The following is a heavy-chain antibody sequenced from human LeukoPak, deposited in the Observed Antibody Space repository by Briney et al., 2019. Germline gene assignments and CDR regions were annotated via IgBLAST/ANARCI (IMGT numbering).Heavy chain of an antibody. V-gene: IGHV3-15*01. CDR1: GFTFSNAW. Sequence: PGGSLRLSCAASGFTFSNAWMSWVRQAPGKGLEWVGRIKSKTDGGIIEYAEPVKGRFTISRDDSKSTLYLQIDSLKTEDTAVYYCSTDWVKNDYDSGSYYRPDYWGQGTLVTVSS. J-gene: IGHJ4*02. CDR2: IKSKTDGGII. CDR3: STDWVKNDYDSGSYYRPDY. D-gene: IGHD3-10*01.